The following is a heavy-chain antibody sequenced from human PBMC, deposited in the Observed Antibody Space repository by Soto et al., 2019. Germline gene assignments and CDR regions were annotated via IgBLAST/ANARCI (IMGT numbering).Heavy chain of an antibody. J-gene: IGHJ4*02. CDR1: GGSISSSSYY. Sequence: QLQLQESGPGPVKPSETLSLTCTVSGGSISSSSYYWGWIRQPPGKGLEWIGNVYYSGTTYYNPSHKSRVTISVDTSKNEFSLILSSVTAGDTAVYYCARRMATKGRPFDYWGQGTLVTVSS. V-gene: IGHV4-39*01. D-gene: IGHD5-12*01. CDR3: ARRMATKGRPFDY. CDR2: VYYSGTT.